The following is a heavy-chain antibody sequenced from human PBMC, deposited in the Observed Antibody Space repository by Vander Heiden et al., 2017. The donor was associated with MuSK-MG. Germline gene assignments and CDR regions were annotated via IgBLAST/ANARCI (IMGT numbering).Heavy chain of an antibody. Sequence: QITLKESGPTLVKPTQTLTLTCTFSGFSLSTSEVAVGWIRQPPGKALEWLALIYWNDAKYYSPSLKSRLTIAKDTSKNQVFLIMTNMDPVDTARYYCAFEPRYCSGGNCYPAFDSWGQGTLVTVSS. CDR1: GFSLSTSEVA. CDR2: IYWNDAK. J-gene: IGHJ4*02. CDR3: AFEPRYCSGGNCYPAFDS. V-gene: IGHV2-5*01. D-gene: IGHD2-15*01.